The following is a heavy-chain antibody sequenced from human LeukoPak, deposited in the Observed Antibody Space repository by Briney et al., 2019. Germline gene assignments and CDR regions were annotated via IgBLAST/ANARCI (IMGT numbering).Heavy chain of an antibody. V-gene: IGHV3-48*03. CDR2: ITGSGSPI. D-gene: IGHD6-6*01. J-gene: IGHJ4*02. Sequence: GGSLRLSCAASGFTFSTYEMKWVRQAPGKGLEWVSYITGSGSPIYYADFVKGRFTIYRDNAKNSLSLQMNSLRADDTAIYFCVTHSSSADYWGQGTLVTVSS. CDR3: VTHSSSADY. CDR1: GFTFSTYE.